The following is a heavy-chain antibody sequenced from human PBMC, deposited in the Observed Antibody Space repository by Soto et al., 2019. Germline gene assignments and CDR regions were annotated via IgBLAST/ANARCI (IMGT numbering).Heavy chain of an antibody. Sequence: GASVKVSCKASGGTFSSYAISWVRQAPGQGLEWMGGIIPIFGTANYAQKFQGRVTITADESTSTAYMELSRLRSDDTAVYYCARDLYVGYCSGGSCALEAPHYYHYGMDVWGQGTTVTVSS. CDR3: ARDLYVGYCSGGSCALEAPHYYHYGMDV. CDR1: GGTFSSYA. CDR2: IIPIFGTA. J-gene: IGHJ6*02. D-gene: IGHD2-15*01. V-gene: IGHV1-69*13.